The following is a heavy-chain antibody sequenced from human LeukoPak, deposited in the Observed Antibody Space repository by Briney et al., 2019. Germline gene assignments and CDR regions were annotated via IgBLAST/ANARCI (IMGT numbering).Heavy chain of an antibody. D-gene: IGHD5-24*01. J-gene: IGHJ4*02. V-gene: IGHV4-39*01. CDR1: GGSISGGNYY. CDR3: ARHRDGYNREFDY. CDR2: IYYTGST. Sequence: PSETLSLTCTVSGGSISGGNYYWGWFRQPPGKGLEWIATIYYTGSTYYNPSLKSRVTISVDTSKNQFSLKLSSVTAADTAIFYCARHRDGYNREFDYWGQGTLVTVSS.